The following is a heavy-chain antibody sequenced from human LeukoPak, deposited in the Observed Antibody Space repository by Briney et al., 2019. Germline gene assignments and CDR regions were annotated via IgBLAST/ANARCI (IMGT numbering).Heavy chain of an antibody. CDR2: ISYDGSNK. CDR1: GFTFSSYV. CDR3: AKSLGSGSYSRFDP. Sequence: GGSLRLSCAASGFTFSSYVMHWVRQAPGKGLEWVAVISYDGSNKYYADSVKGRFTISRDNSKNTLYLQMSSLRAEDTAVYYCAKSLGSGSYSRFDPWGQGTLVTVSS. D-gene: IGHD3-10*01. V-gene: IGHV3-30-3*02. J-gene: IGHJ5*02.